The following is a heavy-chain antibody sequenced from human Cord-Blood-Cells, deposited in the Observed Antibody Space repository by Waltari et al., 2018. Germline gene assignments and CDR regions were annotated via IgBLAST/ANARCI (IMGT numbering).Heavy chain of an antibody. CDR3: ARGEDVVAAFRGYYCMDG. D-gene: IGHD5-12*01. CDR2: SYYSRSS. Sequence: QVQLQESGPGLVKPSQTLSLTCTVSGGSISSGGYYWSWIRQTPGKGLEWIGYSYYSRSSSYNPSLKSRVTTSVDTSKNRFSLKLSSVTAAETTVYYCARGEDVVAAFRGYYCMDGWGKGTTVTVSS. V-gene: IGHV4-31*03. J-gene: IGHJ6*03. CDR1: GGSISSGGYY.